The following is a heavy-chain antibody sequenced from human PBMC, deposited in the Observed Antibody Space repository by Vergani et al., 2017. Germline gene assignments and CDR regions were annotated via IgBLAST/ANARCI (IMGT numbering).Heavy chain of an antibody. D-gene: IGHD2-2*01. J-gene: IGHJ6*03. V-gene: IGHV1-69*01. CDR2: IIPIFGPA. CDR3: ARATSPYCRRTSCYANGHYYYYYYMDV. CDR1: GGTFSSYA. Sequence: QVQLVQSGAAVKQPGSSVKVSCKASGGTFSSYAISWVRQAPGQGLEWMGGIIPIFGPAHYAQKFQGRVTITADESTSTAYMELSSLRSADTAVYYCARATSPYCRRTSCYANGHYYYYYYMDVGGKGTTVTVSS.